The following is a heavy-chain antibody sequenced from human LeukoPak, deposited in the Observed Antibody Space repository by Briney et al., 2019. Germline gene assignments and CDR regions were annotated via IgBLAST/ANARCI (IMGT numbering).Heavy chain of an antibody. J-gene: IGHJ2*01. CDR1: GDSISSGGYY. V-gene: IGHV4-31*03. CDR3: ARGQYPFSVNWYFDL. CDR2: IYYSGST. Sequence: SQTLSLTCTVSGDSISSGGYYWSWIRQHPGKGLEWIGYIYYSGSTYYNPSLKSRVTISVDTSKNQFSLKLSSVTAADTAVYYCARGQYPFSVNWYFDLWGRGTLVTVSS. D-gene: IGHD4-11*01.